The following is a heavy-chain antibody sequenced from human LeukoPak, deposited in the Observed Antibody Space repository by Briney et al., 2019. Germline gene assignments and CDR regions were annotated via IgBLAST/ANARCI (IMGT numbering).Heavy chain of an antibody. D-gene: IGHD5-24*01. V-gene: IGHV3-23*01. Sequence: GGSLRLSCTASGFTFGDYAMSWVRQAPGKGLEWVSGISGSDDTYFANSVKGRFTISRDNSKNTLYLQLNSLRAEDTAVYYCAKQRRDGYNTNYYFDDWGQGTLVTVSS. CDR3: AKQRRDGYNTNYYFDD. CDR1: GFTFGDYA. CDR2: ISGSDDT. J-gene: IGHJ4*02.